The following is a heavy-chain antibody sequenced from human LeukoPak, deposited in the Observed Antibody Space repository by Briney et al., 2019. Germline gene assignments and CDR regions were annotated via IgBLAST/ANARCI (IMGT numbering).Heavy chain of an antibody. J-gene: IGHJ4*02. CDR1: GDSISSSSSY. Sequence: SETLSLTCTVSGDSISSSSSYWGWIRQPPGKGLEWIGEINHSGSTNYNPSLKSRVTISVDTSKNQFSLKLSSVTAADTAVYYCARRSRYYYGSGSYLATDYWGQGTLVTVSS. CDR2: INHSGST. CDR3: ARRSRYYYGSGSYLATDY. V-gene: IGHV4-39*01. D-gene: IGHD3-10*01.